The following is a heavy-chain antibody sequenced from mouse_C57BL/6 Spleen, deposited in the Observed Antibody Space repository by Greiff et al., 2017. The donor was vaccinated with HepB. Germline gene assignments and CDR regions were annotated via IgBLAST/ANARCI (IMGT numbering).Heavy chain of an antibody. V-gene: IGHV1-64*01. CDR3: ARRGYYGSSPYFDY. CDR2: IHPNSGST. Sequence: QVHVKQPGAELVKPGASVKLSCKASGYTFTSYWMHWVKQRPGQGLEWIGMIHPNSGSTNYNEKLKSKATLTVDKSSSTAYMQLSSLTSEDSAVYYCARRGYYGSSPYFDYWGQGTTLTVSS. J-gene: IGHJ2*01. D-gene: IGHD1-1*01. CDR1: GYTFTSYW.